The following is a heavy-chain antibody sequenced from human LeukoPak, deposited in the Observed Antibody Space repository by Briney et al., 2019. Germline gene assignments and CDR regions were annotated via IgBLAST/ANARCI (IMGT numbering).Heavy chain of an antibody. Sequence: PSETLSLTCTVSGASVSSDYWSWIRQSPGKGLEWIGYIYHSGHTMSNPSLKSRVSLSLDTSNNQFSLKLSSVTAADTAVYYCARHPFQYPFVHWGQGTVVSVSS. CDR3: ARHPFQYPFVH. V-gene: IGHV4-59*08. D-gene: IGHD2/OR15-2a*01. CDR2: IYHSGHT. J-gene: IGHJ5*02. CDR1: GASVSSDY.